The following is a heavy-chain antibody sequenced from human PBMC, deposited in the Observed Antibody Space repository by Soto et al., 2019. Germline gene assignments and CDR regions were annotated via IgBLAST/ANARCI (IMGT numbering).Heavy chain of an antibody. V-gene: IGHV3-30*03. CDR2: ISYDGSLQ. D-gene: IGHD5-18*01. Sequence: QAQLVESGGGVVQPGRSLRLSCAASGFAFSSYGMHWVRQAPGTGLEWVAVISYDGSLQHYADSVKGRFTISRDNSKNMEPLQMSSLRAEDTAVYYCVSDRGYGHASVPYSWGQGTLVSVSS. CDR1: GFAFSSYG. J-gene: IGHJ4*02. CDR3: VSDRGYGHASVPYS.